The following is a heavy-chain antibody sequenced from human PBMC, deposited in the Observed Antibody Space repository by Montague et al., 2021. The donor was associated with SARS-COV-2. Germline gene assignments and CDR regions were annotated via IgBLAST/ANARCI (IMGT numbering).Heavy chain of an antibody. D-gene: IGHD3-22*01. CDR2: VKQSGST. V-gene: IGHV4-34*01. Sequence: SETLSLTCGVYGGSFGDDHWSSIRQPPGKGLEWIGDVKQSGSTNYNPSLKSRVTISVDTSKNQFSLKLTSVTAADTAVYFCARGHLSVSMIVVVFTSASYYFDYWGQGAQVTVSS. CDR3: ARGHLSVSMIVVVFTSASYYFDY. CDR1: GGSFGDDH. J-gene: IGHJ4*02.